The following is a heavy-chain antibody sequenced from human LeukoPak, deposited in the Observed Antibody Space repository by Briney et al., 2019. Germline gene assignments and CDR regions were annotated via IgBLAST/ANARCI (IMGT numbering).Heavy chain of an antibody. CDR3: ARVGHYSNWGTQWFDP. Sequence: SETLSLTCTVSGASISSSIYYWSWIRQPPGKGLEWIGTAYYTGGTYYNPSLNRRVTISVDTSKDQFSLKLTSVTAADTAVYFCARVGHYSNWGTQWFDPWGRGTLVTVSS. CDR2: AYYTGGT. V-gene: IGHV4-39*07. D-gene: IGHD7-27*01. J-gene: IGHJ5*02. CDR1: GASISSSIYY.